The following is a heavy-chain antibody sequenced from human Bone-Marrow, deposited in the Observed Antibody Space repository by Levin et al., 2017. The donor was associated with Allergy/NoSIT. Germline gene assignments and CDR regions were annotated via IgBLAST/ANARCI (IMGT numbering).Heavy chain of an antibody. CDR3: ARLYYDVFAGSGIDY. CDR1: GYSFNAFG. CDR2: ISGYNGDT. D-gene: IGHD3-9*01. Sequence: ASVKVSCKTSGYSFNAFGITWVRQAPGQGLEWMGWISGYNGDTNYAQKFQGRVTMTQDTSTSTAYLELRSLRSDDMAVFYCARLYYDVFAGSGIDYWGQGTLVTVSS. J-gene: IGHJ4*02. V-gene: IGHV1-18*03.